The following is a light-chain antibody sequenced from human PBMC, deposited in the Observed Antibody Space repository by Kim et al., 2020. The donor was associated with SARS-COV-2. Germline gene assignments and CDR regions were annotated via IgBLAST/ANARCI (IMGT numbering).Light chain of an antibody. CDR2: AAS. CDR1: QDIAIS. V-gene: IGKV1-27*01. Sequence: ASGGDSVIIPCRASQDIAISLASYQQKPGQVPPVLIYAASTLQSGVPSRFSGSGSGTDFTLTIGSLQTVDVATYYCQKYNSAPWTFGPGAKVEIK. J-gene: IGKJ1*01. CDR3: QKYNSAPWT.